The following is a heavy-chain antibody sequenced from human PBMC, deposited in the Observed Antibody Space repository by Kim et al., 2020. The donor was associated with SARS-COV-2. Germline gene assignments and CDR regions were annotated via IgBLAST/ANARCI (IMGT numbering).Heavy chain of an antibody. CDR3: AREAEAYDYGFRYFDY. D-gene: IGHD3-10*01. V-gene: IGHV3-48*02. CDR2: VSSSS. J-gene: IGHJ4*02. Sequence: GGSLRLSCVASGFIFSNYRMNWVRQAPGKGLEWVSSVSSSSIYADSAKGRFTIFSDNAKNSLITRMISLRDEETDLSYCAREAEAYDYGFRYFDYWGQGT. CDR1: GFIFSNYR.